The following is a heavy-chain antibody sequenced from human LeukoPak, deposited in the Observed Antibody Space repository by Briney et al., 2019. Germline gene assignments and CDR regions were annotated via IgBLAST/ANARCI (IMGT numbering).Heavy chain of an antibody. CDR1: GGTFSSYA. Sequence: SVKVSCKASGGTFSSYAISWVRQAPGQGLEWMGGIIPIFGTANYAQKFQGRVTITADESTSTAYMELSSLRSEDTAVYYCARDLGSGGVFDYWGQGTLVTVSS. D-gene: IGHD3-10*01. J-gene: IGHJ4*02. CDR2: IIPIFGTA. V-gene: IGHV1-69*01. CDR3: ARDLGSGGVFDY.